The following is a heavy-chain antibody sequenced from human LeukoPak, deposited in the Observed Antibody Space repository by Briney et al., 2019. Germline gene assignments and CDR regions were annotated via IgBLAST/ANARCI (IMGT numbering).Heavy chain of an antibody. J-gene: IGHJ4*02. V-gene: IGHV1-18*01. CDR2: ISAYNGNT. CDR1: GYTFTSYG. Sequence: GASVKVSCKASGYTFTSYGISWVRQAPGQGLEWMGWISAYNGNTNYAQKLQGRVTITADESTSIAYMELSSLRSEDTAVYYCARDRYLSQRYFDYWGQGTLVTVSS. D-gene: IGHD1-1*01. CDR3: ARDRYLSQRYFDY.